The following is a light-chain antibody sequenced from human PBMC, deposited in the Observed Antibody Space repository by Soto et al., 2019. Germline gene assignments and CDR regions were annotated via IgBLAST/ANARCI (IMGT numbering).Light chain of an antibody. CDR1: SSNIGSNA. CDR2: YDD. Sequence: QAVVTQPPSLSGAPRQRVTISCSGSSSNIGSNAVNWYQQFPGKAPKLLIYYDDLVASGVSARFSGSKSGTSASLAISGLQSEDEDDYYCAAWDDSTKSHVFGTGTKLTVL. CDR3: AAWDDSTKSHV. V-gene: IGLV1-36*01. J-gene: IGLJ1*01.